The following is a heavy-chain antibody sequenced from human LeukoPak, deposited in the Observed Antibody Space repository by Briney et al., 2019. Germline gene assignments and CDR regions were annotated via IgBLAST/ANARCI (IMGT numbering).Heavy chain of an antibody. Sequence: PGGSLRLSCAASGFTFSAYRMSWVRQAPGKGLEWVANIKQDGSEKYYVDSVKGRFTISRDNPKNSMFLQMNSLRAEDTAVYYCARQSPLTTRAFFDYWGQGTLVTVSS. CDR2: IKQDGSEK. V-gene: IGHV3-7*05. CDR1: GFTFSAYR. J-gene: IGHJ4*02. CDR3: ARQSPLTTRAFFDY. D-gene: IGHD4-11*01.